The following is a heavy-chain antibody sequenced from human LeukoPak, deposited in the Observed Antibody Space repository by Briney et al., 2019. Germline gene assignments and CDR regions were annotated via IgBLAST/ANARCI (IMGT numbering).Heavy chain of an antibody. CDR3: MSQCDGVVPFTCPVDP. Sequence: SVKVSCKASGGTFSSYSINWVRQAPGQGVEWMGRIIPIFDITKYAQKFHGRVTITAEKTTSTGYMEKRRLRVEETGVYYSMSQCDGVVPFTCPVDPWGQGTLVTVSS. J-gene: IGHJ5*02. V-gene: IGHV1-69*02. D-gene: IGHD2-2*01. CDR2: IIPIFDIT. CDR1: GGTFSSYS.